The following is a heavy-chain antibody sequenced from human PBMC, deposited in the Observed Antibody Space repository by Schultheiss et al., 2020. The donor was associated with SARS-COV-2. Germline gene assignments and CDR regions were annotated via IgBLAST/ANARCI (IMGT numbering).Heavy chain of an antibody. V-gene: IGHV3-53*01. CDR3: ARERLGGSYD. J-gene: IGHJ4*02. Sequence: GESLKISCAASGFTVSSNYMSWVRQAPGKGLEWVSVIYSGGSTYYADSVKGRFTISRDNSKNTLYLQMNSLRAEDTAVYYCARERLGGSYDWGQGTLVTVSS. CDR2: IYSGGST. D-gene: IGHD1-26*01. CDR1: GFTVSSNY.